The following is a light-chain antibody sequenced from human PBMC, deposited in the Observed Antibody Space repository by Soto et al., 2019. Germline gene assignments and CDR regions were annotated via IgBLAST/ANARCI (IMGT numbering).Light chain of an antibody. V-gene: IGKV1-27*01. J-gene: IGKJ1*01. CDR2: AAS. Sequence: DIQMTQSPSSLSAPVADRVTITCRASQGISNYLAWYQQKPGKVPKLLIYAASTLQSGVPSRFSGSGSGTDFTLTISSLQPEDVATYYCQKYNSAPAFGQGSKVDIK. CDR3: QKYNSAPA. CDR1: QGISNY.